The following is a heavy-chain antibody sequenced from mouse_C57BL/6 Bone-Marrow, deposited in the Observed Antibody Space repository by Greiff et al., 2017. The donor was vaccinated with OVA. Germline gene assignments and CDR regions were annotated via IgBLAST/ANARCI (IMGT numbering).Heavy chain of an antibody. J-gene: IGHJ3*01. D-gene: IGHD2-3*01. CDR3: ARSGYDGYPAWFAY. V-gene: IGHV1-63*01. CDR2: IYPGGGYN. CDR1: GYTFTNYW. Sequence: QVQLQQSGAELVRPGTSVKMSCKASGYTFTNYWIGWAKQRPGHGLEWIGDIYPGGGYNNYNEQFKGKATLTADKSSSTAYMQFSSLTSEDSAIYYCARSGYDGYPAWFAYWGQGTLVTVSA.